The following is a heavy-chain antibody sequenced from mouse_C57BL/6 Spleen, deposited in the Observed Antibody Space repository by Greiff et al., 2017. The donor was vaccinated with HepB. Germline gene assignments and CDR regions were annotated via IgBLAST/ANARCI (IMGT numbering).Heavy chain of an antibody. Sequence: VKLQQSGPELVKPGASVKISCKASGYAFSSSWMNWVKQRPGKGLEWIGRIYPGDGDTNYNGKFKGKATLTADKSSSTAYMQLSSLTSEDSAVYFCANGYYVKDYFDYWGQGTTLTVSS. V-gene: IGHV1-82*01. D-gene: IGHD2-3*01. J-gene: IGHJ2*01. CDR3: ANGYYVKDYFDY. CDR1: GYAFSSSW. CDR2: IYPGDGDT.